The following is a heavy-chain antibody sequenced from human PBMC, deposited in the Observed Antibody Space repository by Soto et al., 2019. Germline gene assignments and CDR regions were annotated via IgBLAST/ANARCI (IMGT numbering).Heavy chain of an antibody. CDR2: IYTSGST. CDR1: GGSISSYY. J-gene: IGHJ5*02. D-gene: IGHD3-10*01. Sequence: PSETLSLTCTVSGGSISSYYWSWIRQPAGKGLEWIGRIYTSGSTNYNPSLKSRVTMSVDTSKNQFSLKLSSVTAADTAVYYCARDSGDTMVRDPGWFDPWGQGTLVTVSS. V-gene: IGHV4-4*07. CDR3: ARDSGDTMVRDPGWFDP.